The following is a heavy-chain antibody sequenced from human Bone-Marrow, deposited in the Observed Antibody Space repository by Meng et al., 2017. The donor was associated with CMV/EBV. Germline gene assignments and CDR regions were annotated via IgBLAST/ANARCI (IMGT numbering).Heavy chain of an antibody. CDR1: GYTFTGYY. Sequence: ASVKVSCKASGYTFTGYYMHWVRQAPGQGLEWMGWINPNSGGTNYAQKFQGRVTMTRDTSISTAYMELSRLRSDDTAVYYCAKDPWYGSGSYLDYWGQGTLVTVSS. CDR3: AKDPWYGSGSYLDY. J-gene: IGHJ4*02. CDR2: INPNSGGT. V-gene: IGHV1-2*02. D-gene: IGHD3-10*01.